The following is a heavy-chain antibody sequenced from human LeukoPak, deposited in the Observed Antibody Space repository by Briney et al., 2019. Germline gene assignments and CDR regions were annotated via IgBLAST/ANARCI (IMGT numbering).Heavy chain of an antibody. J-gene: IGHJ4*02. V-gene: IGHV4-39*01. CDR3: ARQARITMIA. CDR2: IYYSGST. CDR1: GGSISSSSYY. D-gene: IGHD3-22*01. Sequence: SETLSLTCTVSGGSISSSSYYWGWIRQPPGKGLEWIGSIYYSGSTYYSPSLKSRVTISVDTSKNQFSLKLSSVTAADTAVYYCARQARITMIAWGQGTLVTVSS.